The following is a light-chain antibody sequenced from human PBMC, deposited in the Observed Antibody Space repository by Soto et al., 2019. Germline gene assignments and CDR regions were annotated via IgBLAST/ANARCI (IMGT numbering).Light chain of an antibody. J-gene: IGKJ5*01. CDR3: HQYGSSPIT. Sequence: EIVLTQFPGTLSLSPGETATLSCRASQSVSSSYLAWYQHKPGQAPRLLIYGPSVRATGVPDRFRGSNTGTEFTLNISRLEPEDFAVYYCHQYGSSPITFGQGTRLDIK. CDR2: GPS. CDR1: QSVSSSY. V-gene: IGKV3-20*01.